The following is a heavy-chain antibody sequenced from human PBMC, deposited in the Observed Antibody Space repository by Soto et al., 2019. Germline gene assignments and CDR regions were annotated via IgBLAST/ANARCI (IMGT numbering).Heavy chain of an antibody. Sequence: QITLKESGPTLVKPTETLTLTCSVSGFSLSTSGRTLGWIRQPPGKAPEWLALGGQYSPSLQSRVTFTKDTSKNQVVLALTDMDPADTATNYCTLRQDSSRGPIYWGQGILVTVSS. CDR1: GFSLSTSGRT. V-gene: IGHV2-5*01. J-gene: IGHJ4*02. CDR3: TLRQDSSRGPIY. CDR2: GG. D-gene: IGHD6-13*01.